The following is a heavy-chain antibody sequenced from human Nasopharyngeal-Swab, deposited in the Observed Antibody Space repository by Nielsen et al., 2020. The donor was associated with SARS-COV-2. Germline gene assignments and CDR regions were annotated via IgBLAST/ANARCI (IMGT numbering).Heavy chain of an antibody. CDR2: INSASNYI. J-gene: IGHJ3*02. CDR3: TRDVGTDVATATTTDSDAFNI. CDR1: GFNFSSYS. Sequence: GGSLRLSCAASGFNFSSYSMNWVRQAPGKGLEWVSSINSASNYIFYADSLKGRFTISRDNAWNSLYLPMNRLRAEDTAIYYCTRDVGTDVATATTTDSDAFNIWGQGTMVIVSS. V-gene: IGHV3-21*01. D-gene: IGHD5-18*01.